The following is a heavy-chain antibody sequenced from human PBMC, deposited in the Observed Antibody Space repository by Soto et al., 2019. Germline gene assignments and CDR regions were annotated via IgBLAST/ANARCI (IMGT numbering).Heavy chain of an antibody. V-gene: IGHV1-8*01. CDR3: ANSSTWGGAMDV. CDR2: MNPNSGNT. Sequence: GASVKVSCKASGHTSTSPVINWVRQATGQGLEWMGWMNPNSGNTAYAQKFRGRVTMTRNTSTTTAYMELSRLTSEDTAVYFCANSSTWGGAMDVWGQGTTVTVSS. CDR1: GHTSTSPV. J-gene: IGHJ6*02. D-gene: IGHD2-2*01.